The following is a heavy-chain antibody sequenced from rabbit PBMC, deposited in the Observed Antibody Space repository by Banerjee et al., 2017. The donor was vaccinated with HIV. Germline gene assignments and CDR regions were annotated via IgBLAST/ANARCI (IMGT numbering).Heavy chain of an antibody. CDR2: INTSSGNT. CDR3: ARDIAPDAGWAFNL. D-gene: IGHD4-2*01. Sequence: QEQLEESGGGLVQPEGSLTLTCTASGFSFSNSYDMCWVRQAPGKGLELIACINTSSGNTVYATWAKGRFTISKTSWTTVTLQMTSLTAADTATYFCARDIAPDAGWAFNLWGQGTLVTVS. J-gene: IGHJ4*01. CDR1: GFSFSNSYD. V-gene: IGHV1S45*01.